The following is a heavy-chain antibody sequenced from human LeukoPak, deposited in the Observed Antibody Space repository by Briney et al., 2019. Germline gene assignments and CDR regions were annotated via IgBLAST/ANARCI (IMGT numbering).Heavy chain of an antibody. V-gene: IGHV3-33*01. CDR2: IWYDGSNK. D-gene: IGHD6-19*01. Sequence: GGSLRLSCAASGFTFSSYGMHWVRQAPGKGLEWVAVIWYDGSNKYYADSVKGRFTISRDNSKNTLYLQMNSLRAEDTAVYYCARGIAVAGTFGWFDPWGQGTPVTVSS. CDR3: ARGIAVAGTFGWFDP. J-gene: IGHJ5*01. CDR1: GFTFSSYG.